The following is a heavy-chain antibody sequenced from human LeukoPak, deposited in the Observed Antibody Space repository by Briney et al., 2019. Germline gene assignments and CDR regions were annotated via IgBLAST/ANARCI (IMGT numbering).Heavy chain of an antibody. D-gene: IGHD3-3*01. CDR3: ARHTYYDFWSGYPFWFDP. J-gene: IGHJ5*02. CDR2: ISGSGGST. V-gene: IGHV3-23*01. Sequence: PGGSLRLSCAASGFTFSSYAMSWVRQAPGKGLEWVSAISGSGGSTYYADSVKGRFTISRDNSKNTLYLQINSLRAEDTAVYYCARHTYYDFWSGYPFWFDPWGQGTLVTVSS. CDR1: GFTFSSYA.